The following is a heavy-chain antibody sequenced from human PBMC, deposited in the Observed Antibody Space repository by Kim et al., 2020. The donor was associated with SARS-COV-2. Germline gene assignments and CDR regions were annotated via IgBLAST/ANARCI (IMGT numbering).Heavy chain of an antibody. J-gene: IGHJ6*02. CDR3: ARDLWFGELLSYYYYGMDV. CDR1: GYSIGNAYY. Sequence: SETLSLTCTVSGYSIGNAYYWGWIRQPPGKGLEWIGSVYHSGSAYYNPSLKSRVTISVDTSKNQFSLILSSVTAADTAVYYCARDLWFGELLSYYYYGMDVWGQGTTVTVSS. V-gene: IGHV4-38-2*02. CDR2: VYHSGSA. D-gene: IGHD3-10*01.